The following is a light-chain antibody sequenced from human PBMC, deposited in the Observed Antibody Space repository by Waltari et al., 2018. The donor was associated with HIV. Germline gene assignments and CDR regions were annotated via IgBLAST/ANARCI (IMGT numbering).Light chain of an antibody. Sequence: QSVLTQPPSVSAAPGQTVTISCPGSSSIIAYNYVSWYQQLPGTVPKVLIYDSNKRASGIPDRFSGSKSDTSATLGITGLQTGDEADYYCGTWDATLNTYVFGSGTKVTVL. CDR2: DSN. CDR3: GTWDATLNTYV. CDR1: SSIIAYNY. V-gene: IGLV1-51*01. J-gene: IGLJ1*01.